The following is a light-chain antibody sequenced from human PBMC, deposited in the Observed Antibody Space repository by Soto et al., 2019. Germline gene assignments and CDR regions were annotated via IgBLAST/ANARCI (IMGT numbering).Light chain of an antibody. CDR3: SSFRSSSTLPYV. J-gene: IGLJ1*01. V-gene: IGLV2-14*01. CDR1: SSDVGGYNY. Sequence: QSVLTHTASVSGSPGQSLTISCTGTSSDVGGYNYVSWYQQHPGKAPKLMIYEVSNRPSGVSNRFSGSKSGNTASLTISGLRAEDEADYYCSSFRSSSTLPYVFGTGTKVSVL. CDR2: EVS.